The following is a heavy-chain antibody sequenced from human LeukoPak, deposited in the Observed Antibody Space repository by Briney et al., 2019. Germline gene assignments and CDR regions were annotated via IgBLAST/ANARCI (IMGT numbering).Heavy chain of an antibody. CDR2: ISSDSNYI. CDR1: GFTFSSYS. Sequence: GGSLRLSCAASGFTFSSYSMNWVRQAPGKGLEWVSSISSDSNYIYYADSVKGRFTISRDNAKNSLYLQMNSLRVEDTAVYYCARETPRRGETRDGYRWGQGTVVTVSS. CDR3: ARETPRRGETRDGYR. D-gene: IGHD5-24*01. V-gene: IGHV3-21*01. J-gene: IGHJ4*02.